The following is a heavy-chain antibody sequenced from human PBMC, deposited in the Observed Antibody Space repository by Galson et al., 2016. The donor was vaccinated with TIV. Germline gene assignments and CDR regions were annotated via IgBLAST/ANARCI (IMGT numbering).Heavy chain of an antibody. V-gene: IGHV3-48*04. Sequence: SLRLSCAASGFIFNTYSMNWVRQAPGKGLEWVSYISDSSGSIYYADSVKGRFTISRDNAKNSLYLQMNSLRVEDTAVYYCARDKDRSGWYFWFDPWGQGTLVTVSS. CDR1: GFIFNTYS. CDR3: ARDKDRSGWYFWFDP. CDR2: ISDSSGSI. D-gene: IGHD6-19*01. J-gene: IGHJ5*02.